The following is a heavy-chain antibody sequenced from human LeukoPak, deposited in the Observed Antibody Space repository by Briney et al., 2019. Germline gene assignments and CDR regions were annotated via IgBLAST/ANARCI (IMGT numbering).Heavy chain of an antibody. J-gene: IGHJ4*02. D-gene: IGHD4-17*01. CDR2: ISSSSYI. Sequence: GGSLRLSCAASGFTFSSYSMNWVRQAPGMGLEWVSSISSSSYILYADSVKGRFSISRDNAKTSLFLQINSLRAEDTAVYYCARQGPYGDYSHWGQGTMVTVSS. V-gene: IGHV3-21*01. CDR1: GFTFSSYS. CDR3: ARQGPYGDYSH.